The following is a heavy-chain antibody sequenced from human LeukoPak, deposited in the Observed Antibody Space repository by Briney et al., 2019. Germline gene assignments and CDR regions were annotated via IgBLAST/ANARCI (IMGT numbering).Heavy chain of an antibody. CDR3: AKDRGGLPHPIWFDS. J-gene: IGHJ5*01. CDR1: GVTFGTYT. V-gene: IGHV3-23*01. CDR2: ISADGART. D-gene: IGHD2-21*01. Sequence: SGGSLRLSCAASGVTFGTYTMSWVRQVPGQGLEWVAGISADGARTYYAGSVQGRFTISRDNANNMLNLQLSALRADDAAVYYCAKDRGGLPHPIWFDSWGQGTMVAVSS.